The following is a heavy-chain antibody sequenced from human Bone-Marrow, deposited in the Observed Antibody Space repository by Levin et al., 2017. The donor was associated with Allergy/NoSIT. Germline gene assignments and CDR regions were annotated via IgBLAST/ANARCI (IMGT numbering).Heavy chain of an antibody. D-gene: IGHD6-19*01. V-gene: IGHV3-23*01. Sequence: GESLKISCAASGFTFISYAINWVRQAPGKGLEWVSGISGSGGNTYYADSVKGRFTISRDNSKSTVYLQMNSLRAEDTAVYYCAKRRKSESSGYLGNWFDTWGQGTLVTVSS. CDR3: AKRRKSESSGYLGNWFDT. J-gene: IGHJ5*02. CDR1: GFTFISYA. CDR2: ISGSGGNT.